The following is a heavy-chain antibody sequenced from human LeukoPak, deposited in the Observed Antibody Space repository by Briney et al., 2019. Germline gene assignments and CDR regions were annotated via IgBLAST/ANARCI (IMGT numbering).Heavy chain of an antibody. CDR3: ARRGLGVAYNWFDP. D-gene: IGHD3-3*01. Sequence: SETLSLTCTVSGGSISSSSYYWGWIRQPPGKGLEWIGSIYYSGSTNYNPSLKSRVTISVDTSKNQFSLKLSSVTAADTAVYYCARRGLGVAYNWFDPWGQGTLVTVSS. J-gene: IGHJ5*02. CDR1: GGSISSSSYY. V-gene: IGHV4-39*07. CDR2: IYYSGST.